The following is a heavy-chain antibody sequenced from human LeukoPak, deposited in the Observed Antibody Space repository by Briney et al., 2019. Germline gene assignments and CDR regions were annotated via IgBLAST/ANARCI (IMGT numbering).Heavy chain of an antibody. J-gene: IGHJ3*02. CDR2: IYYSGST. D-gene: IGHD3-22*01. V-gene: IGHV4-39*07. CDR1: GSSISSSSHY. CDR3: AGVHNQWLSYDAFDI. Sequence: SETLSLTCTVSGSSISSSSHYWGWIRQPPGKGLEWIGSIYYSGSTYYNPSFKSRVTISVDTSKNQFSLKLSSVTAADTAVYYCAGVHNQWLSYDAFDIWGQGTMVTVSS.